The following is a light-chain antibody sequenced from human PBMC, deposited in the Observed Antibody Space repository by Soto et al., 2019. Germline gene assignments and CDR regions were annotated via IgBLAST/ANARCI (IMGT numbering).Light chain of an antibody. CDR3: QQRSDWPLT. J-gene: IGKJ4*01. V-gene: IGKV3-11*01. Sequence: LVLTQSPGPPSLSPGERTTPSCRASQSISRYLAWYQQKPGQGPRLLIYDASNRATGIPARFSGSGSGTDFTLTISSLEPEDFAVYYCQQRSDWPLTFGGGTKVDIK. CDR1: QSISRY. CDR2: DAS.